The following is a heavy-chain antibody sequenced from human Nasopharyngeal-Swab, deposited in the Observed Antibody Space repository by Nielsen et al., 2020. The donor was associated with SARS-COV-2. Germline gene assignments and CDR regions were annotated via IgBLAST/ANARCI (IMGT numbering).Heavy chain of an antibody. CDR3: ARNDIAVTGTAWFDP. CDR1: GGTFSSYA. Sequence: SVKVSCKASGGTFSSYAISWVRQAPGQGLEWMGRIIPILGIANYAQKFQGRVTITADKSTSTAYMELSSLRSEDTAVYYCARNDIAVTGTAWFDPWAQGTLVTVSS. V-gene: IGHV1-69*04. D-gene: IGHD6-19*01. J-gene: IGHJ5*02. CDR2: IIPILGIA.